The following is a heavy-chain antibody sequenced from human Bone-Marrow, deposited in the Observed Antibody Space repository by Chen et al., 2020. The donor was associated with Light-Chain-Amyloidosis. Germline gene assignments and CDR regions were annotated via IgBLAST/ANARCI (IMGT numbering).Heavy chain of an antibody. V-gene: IGHV1-24*01. CDR3: AADHGVTQTDLGGHFDY. CDR1: GYPLSELS. CDR2: FAAEEGER. Sequence: QVQLVQSGAEVKKPGASMTVSCKVSGYPLSELSIHWVRQAPGKGLEWMGGFAAEEGERVYAPKFQGRVTMTEDTYTDTAYMEVRSLGSEDTAVYFCAADHGVTQTDLGGHFDYWGQGTVVTVSS. D-gene: IGHD3-16*01. J-gene: IGHJ4*02.